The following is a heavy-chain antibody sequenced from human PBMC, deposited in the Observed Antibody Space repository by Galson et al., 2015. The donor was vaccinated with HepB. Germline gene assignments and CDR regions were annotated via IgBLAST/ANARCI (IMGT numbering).Heavy chain of an antibody. V-gene: IGHV1-18*01. J-gene: IGHJ3*02. D-gene: IGHD4-17*01. CDR1: GYTFTSYG. CDR3: ARDGHYGDYVGDAFDI. CDR2: ISAYNGNT. Sequence: SVKVSCKASGYTFTSYGISWVRQAPGQGLEWMGWISAYNGNTNYAQKLQGRVTMTTDTSTSTAYMELRSLRSDDTAVYYCARDGHYGDYVGDAFDIWGQGTMVTVSS.